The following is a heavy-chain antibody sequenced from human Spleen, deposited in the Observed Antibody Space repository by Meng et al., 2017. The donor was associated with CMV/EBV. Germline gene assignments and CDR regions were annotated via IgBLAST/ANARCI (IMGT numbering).Heavy chain of an antibody. CDR2: ISWDGGST. CDR1: GFTFDDYT. Sequence: GESLKISCAASGFTFDDYTMHWVRQAPGKGLEWVSLISWDGGSTYYADSVKGRFTISRDNSKNSLYLQMNSLRTEDTALYYCAKDGGEYDILTGYYVHWGQGTLVTVSS. J-gene: IGHJ4*02. CDR3: AKDGGEYDILTGYYVH. D-gene: IGHD3-9*01. V-gene: IGHV3-43*01.